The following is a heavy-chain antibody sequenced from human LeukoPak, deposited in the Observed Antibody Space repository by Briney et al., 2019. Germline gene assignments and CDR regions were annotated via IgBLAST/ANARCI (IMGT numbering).Heavy chain of an antibody. CDR2: IYTSGST. CDR3: ARAEISSWVLGDY. CDR1: GGSISSGSYY. D-gene: IGHD6-6*01. J-gene: IGHJ4*02. V-gene: IGHV4-61*02. Sequence: SQTLSLTCTVSGGSISSGSYYWSWIRQPAGKGLEWIGRIYTSGSTNYNPSLKSRVTISVDTSKNQFSLKLSSVTAADTAVYYCARAEISSWVLGDYWGQGTLVTVSS.